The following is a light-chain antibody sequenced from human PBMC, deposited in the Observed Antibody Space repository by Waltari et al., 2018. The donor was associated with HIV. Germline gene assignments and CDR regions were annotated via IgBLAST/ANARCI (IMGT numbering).Light chain of an antibody. V-gene: IGKV3-15*01. CDR2: DSS. Sequence: EIVVTQFPAALSVSPGERASLSCIASQSVSTNLAWYHQVSGQAPRLLISDSSNRATGGPDRCSGSGSGTHFTLTISSLQSEDSGVYYCQSYSDWPRAFGLGTKVEV. CDR1: QSVSTN. J-gene: IGKJ1*01. CDR3: QSYSDWPRA.